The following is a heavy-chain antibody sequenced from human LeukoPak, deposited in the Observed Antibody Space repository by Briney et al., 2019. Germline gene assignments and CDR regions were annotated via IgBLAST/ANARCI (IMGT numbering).Heavy chain of an antibody. CDR3: ARRRYYDGSGYLE. J-gene: IGHJ1*01. CDR1: GDSVSRSDSY. D-gene: IGHD3-22*01. V-gene: IGHV4-39*01. CDR2: IYYSGRT. Sequence: SETLSLTCSVSGDSVSRSDSYWDWIRQPPGKGLEWIGTIYYSGRTYYSPSLKSRVTMSVDPSNNQFSLGLRSVTAADTAVYYCARRRYYDGSGYLEWGQGTLLSVSS.